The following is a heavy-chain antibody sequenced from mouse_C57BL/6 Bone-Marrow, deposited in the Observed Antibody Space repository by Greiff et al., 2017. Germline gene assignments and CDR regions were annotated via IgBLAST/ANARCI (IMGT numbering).Heavy chain of an antibody. J-gene: IGHJ1*03. D-gene: IGHD1-1*01. Sequence: QVQLQQPGAELVKPGASVKLSCKASGYTFTSYWMHWVKQRPGQGLEWIGMIHPNSGSTNYNEKFKSKATLTVDTSSSTAYMQLSSLTSEASAVYYFARGGRDCPLGYFDVWGTGTTVTVSS. CDR1: GYTFTSYW. V-gene: IGHV1-64*01. CDR2: IHPNSGST. CDR3: ARGGRDCPLGYFDV.